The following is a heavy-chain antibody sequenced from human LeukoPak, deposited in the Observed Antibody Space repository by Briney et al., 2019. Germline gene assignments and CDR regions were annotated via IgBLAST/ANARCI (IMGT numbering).Heavy chain of an antibody. Sequence: PSETLSLTCTVSGGSISSHYWSWIRQPPGKGLEWIGYIYYSGSTNYNPSLKSRVTISVDTSKNQFSLKLSSVTAADTAVYYCARVYEAMVYATYYYYMDVWGKGTTVTVSS. CDR1: GGSISSHY. V-gene: IGHV4-59*11. CDR3: ARVYEAMVYATYYYYMDV. D-gene: IGHD2-8*01. J-gene: IGHJ6*03. CDR2: IYYSGST.